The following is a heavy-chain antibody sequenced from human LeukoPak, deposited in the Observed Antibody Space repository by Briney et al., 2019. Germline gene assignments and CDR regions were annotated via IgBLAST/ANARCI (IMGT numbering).Heavy chain of an antibody. D-gene: IGHD3-22*01. CDR2: INPNSGGT. J-gene: IGHJ3*02. V-gene: IGHV1-2*02. CDR1: GYTFTGFY. CDR3: ATEWYYYDSSGRGAFDI. Sequence: ASVKVSCKASGYTFTGFYMHWVRQAPGQGLEWMGWINPNSGGTNYAQRFQGRVTMTRDTSISTAYMELSSLRSEDTAVYYCATEWYYYDSSGRGAFDIWGQGTMVTVSS.